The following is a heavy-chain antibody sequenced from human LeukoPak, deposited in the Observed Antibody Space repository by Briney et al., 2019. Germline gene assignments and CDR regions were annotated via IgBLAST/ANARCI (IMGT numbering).Heavy chain of an antibody. V-gene: IGHV4-38-2*01. CDR1: GYSISRAYY. CDR2: IYHSGST. J-gene: IGHJ4*02. CDR3: ATLGMTTVTFFEY. Sequence: SETLSLTCAVTGYSISRAYYWGWIRQPPGEGLEWIGTIYHSGSTYYNPSLKSRVTILVDTSKNQFSLKLSSVTAADTAVYYCATLGMTTVTFFEYWGQGTLVTVPS. D-gene: IGHD4-11*01.